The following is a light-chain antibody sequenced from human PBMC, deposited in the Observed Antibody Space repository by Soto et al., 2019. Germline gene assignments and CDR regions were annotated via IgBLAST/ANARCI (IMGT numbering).Light chain of an antibody. J-gene: IGLJ1*01. Sequence: QSVLTQPPSASGSPGQSVTISCTGTSSDVGGYKYVSWYQQHPGKGPKLMIYEVSQRPSGVPDRFSGSKSANTASLTVSGLQAEYEAEYYCSSFAGNNHFVFGTGTKLTVL. CDR1: SSDVGGYKY. CDR3: SSFAGNNHFV. V-gene: IGLV2-8*01. CDR2: EVS.